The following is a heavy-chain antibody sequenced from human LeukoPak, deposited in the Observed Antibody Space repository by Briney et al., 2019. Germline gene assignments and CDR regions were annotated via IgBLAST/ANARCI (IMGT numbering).Heavy chain of an antibody. J-gene: IGHJ3*02. Sequence: GGPLSLSCAASGFTFDDYAMHWVRQAPGKGLEWVSLISGCGATTYYAASVKGRFTIYRDNKKNVLYLQMNNLGTEDTALFYCAKDLSSVFDALNIWGQGTLVTVSS. V-gene: IGHV3-43*02. D-gene: IGHD3-10*01. CDR2: ISGCGATT. CDR3: AKDLSSVFDALNI. CDR1: GFTFDDYA.